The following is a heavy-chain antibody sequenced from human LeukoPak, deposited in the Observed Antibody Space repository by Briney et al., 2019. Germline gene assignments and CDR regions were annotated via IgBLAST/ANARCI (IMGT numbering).Heavy chain of an antibody. CDR1: GFTFSTYS. D-gene: IGHD6-13*01. V-gene: IGHV3-48*01. J-gene: IGHJ6*03. CDR3: AREQQLGYYYYYYMDV. CDR2: IISSSSTI. Sequence: GGSLRLSCAASGFTFSTYSMNWVRQAPGKGLEWVSSIISSSSTIYYADSVKGRFTTSRDKAKTSLYLQINSLRAEDTAVYYCAREQQLGYYYYYYMDVWGKGTTVTVSS.